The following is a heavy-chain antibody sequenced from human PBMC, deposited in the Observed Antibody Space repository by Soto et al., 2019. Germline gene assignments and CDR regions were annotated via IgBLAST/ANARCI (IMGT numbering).Heavy chain of an antibody. CDR3: ARHGYSRGAAGY. J-gene: IGHJ4*02. CDR1: GGSISSSSYY. V-gene: IGHV4-39*01. CDR2: IYYSGST. D-gene: IGHD6-13*01. Sequence: QLQLQESGPGLVKPSETLSLTCTVSGGSISSSSYYWGWIRQPPGKGLEWIGSIYYSGSTYYNPSLKSRVTISGDTSKKQYRRKVSSVTATDTAVYYCARHGYSRGAAGYWGQGTLVTVSS.